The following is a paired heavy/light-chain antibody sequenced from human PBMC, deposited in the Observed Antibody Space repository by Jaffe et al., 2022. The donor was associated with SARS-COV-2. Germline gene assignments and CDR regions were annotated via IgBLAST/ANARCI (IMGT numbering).Light chain of an antibody. J-gene: IGLJ2*01. CDR2: IDT. Sequence: QSVLTQSPSMSGAPGQRVTISCSGSSSNIGAGHDVHWYQQFPGAAPKLLIFIDTNRPSGVPDRFSGSRSGASASLAITGLQAEDEATYYCQSYDTSLSALVFGGGTKLTVL. CDR1: SSNIGAGHD. CDR3: QSYDTSLSALV. V-gene: IGLV1-40*03.
Heavy chain of an antibody. J-gene: IGHJ5*02. CDR3: ARLSRGSGRIQTFDP. V-gene: IGHV4-39*01. CDR2: IYYNGAT. CDR1: GDSIKPNAVY. Sequence: QLRLQESGPGLVKPSETLSLTCSVSGDSIKPNAVYWGWARQPPGMGLEWIGSIYYNGATFYSPSLKSRVTISVDTSRNEFSLRLSSVTAADTAVYYCARLSRGSGRIQTFDPWGQGTLVTVSS. D-gene: IGHD1-1*01.